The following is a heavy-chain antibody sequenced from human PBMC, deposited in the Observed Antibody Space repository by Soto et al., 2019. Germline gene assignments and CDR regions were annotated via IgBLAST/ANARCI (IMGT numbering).Heavy chain of an antibody. CDR3: VRDYYDTSGYPNTFDM. D-gene: IGHD3-22*01. Sequence: GGSLRLSCAASGFTLSRHTMNWVRQAPGKGLEWVSFIGSRTSDIYYADSVKGRFTVSRDNAKNSLYLDLTRLRAEDTAVYFCVRDYYDTSGYPNTFDMWGQGTMVTV. V-gene: IGHV3-21*01. CDR1: GFTLSRHT. CDR2: IGSRTSDI. J-gene: IGHJ3*02.